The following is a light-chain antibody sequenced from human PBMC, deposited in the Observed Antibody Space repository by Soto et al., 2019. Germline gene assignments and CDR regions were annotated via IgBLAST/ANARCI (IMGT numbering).Light chain of an antibody. CDR3: SSHTISSALQV. CDR2: GVS. J-gene: IGLJ1*01. V-gene: IGLV2-14*01. CDR1: ISGFVVYNY. Sequence: QSALTQPASVSRAPGQSITISCTGTISGFVVYNYLSWYQQHPGKAPKLRIYGVSNRPSGVSNRFSGSKSGNTASLTIAGIQADDEADYYCSSHTISSALQVFGRGTKVTVL.